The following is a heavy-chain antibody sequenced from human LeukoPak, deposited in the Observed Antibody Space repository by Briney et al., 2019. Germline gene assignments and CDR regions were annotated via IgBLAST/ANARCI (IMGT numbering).Heavy chain of an antibody. V-gene: IGHV4-59*01. D-gene: IGHD5-24*01. CDR2: IFYSGTT. CDR3: AGGFAGGKMATISADI. J-gene: IGHJ3*02. Sequence: PSETLSLTCTVSGGSMNPYYWSWIRQPPGKGLDWIGYIFYSGTTNYNPSLKTRVTISVDTSKNQFSLKLSSVTTADTAIYYCAGGFAGGKMATISADIWGQGTIVTVSS. CDR1: GGSMNPYY.